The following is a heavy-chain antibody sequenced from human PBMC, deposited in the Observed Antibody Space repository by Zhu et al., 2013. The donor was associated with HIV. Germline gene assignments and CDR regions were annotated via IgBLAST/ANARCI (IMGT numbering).Heavy chain of an antibody. CDR2: INTDGSYT. D-gene: IGHD6-19*01. CDR3: ARDLTVPGYSSPGDEFDY. J-gene: IGHJ4*02. CDR1: GFTFSGCW. Sequence: EVQLVESGGGLVQPGGSLRLSCVASGFTFSGCWMHWVRQAPGKGLEWVSRINTDGSYTSHADSVKGRFTISRDNAKKTVDLQMNSLRVEDTAVYYCARDLTVPGYSSPGDEFDYWGQGILVTVSS. V-gene: IGHV3-74*01.